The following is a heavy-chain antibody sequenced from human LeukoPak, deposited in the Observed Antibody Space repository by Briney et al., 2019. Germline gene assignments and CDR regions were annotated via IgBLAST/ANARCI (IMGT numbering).Heavy chain of an antibody. V-gene: IGHV3-23*01. J-gene: IGHJ4*02. CDR3: AKDQVKQQLVKTRFDY. D-gene: IGHD6-13*01. CDR1: GFTFSSYA. CDR2: ISGSGGST. Sequence: GGSLRLSCAASGFTFSSYAMSWVRQAPGKGLEWVSVISGSGGSTYYADSVKGRLTISRDNSKNTLYLQMNSLRAEDTAVYYCAKDQVKQQLVKTRFDYWGQGTLVTVSS.